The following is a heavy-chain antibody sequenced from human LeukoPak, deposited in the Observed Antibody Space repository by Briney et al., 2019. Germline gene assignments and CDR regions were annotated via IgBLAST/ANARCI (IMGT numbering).Heavy chain of an antibody. V-gene: IGHV1-18*04. Sequence: ASVKVSCKASGYTFTSYGINWVRQAPGQGLEWMGWISAYNGNTNYAQKLQGRVTMTTDTSTSTAYMELRSLRSDDTAVYYCAGMGDYYGSGSYYPLWYYGMDVWGKGTTVTVSS. CDR3: AGMGDYYGSGSYYPLWYYGMDV. CDR2: ISAYNGNT. J-gene: IGHJ6*04. D-gene: IGHD3-10*01. CDR1: GYTFTSYG.